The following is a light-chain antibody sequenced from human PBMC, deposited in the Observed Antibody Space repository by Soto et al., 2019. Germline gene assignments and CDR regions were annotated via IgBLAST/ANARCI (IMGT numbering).Light chain of an antibody. CDR3: QQYDDWPPSFT. J-gene: IGKJ2*01. CDR1: QTVSVS. Sequence: EIVMTQSPDTLSLSPGETATLSCRASQTVSVSLAWFQHKPGQCPRLLIYGASSRATGVPGRFSGRGSGTAFTLTISSLQPEDFAVYYCQQYDDWPPSFTFGQGTKLEI. CDR2: GAS. V-gene: IGKV3-15*01.